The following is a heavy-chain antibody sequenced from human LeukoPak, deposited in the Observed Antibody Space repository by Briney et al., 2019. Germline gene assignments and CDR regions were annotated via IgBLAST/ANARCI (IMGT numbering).Heavy chain of an antibody. J-gene: IGHJ4*02. CDR3: ARGGGYDYGDYVFDY. D-gene: IGHD4-17*01. CDR2: IIPIFGTA. CDR1: GGTFGSYA. V-gene: IGHV1-69*13. Sequence: SVKVSCKASGGTFGSYAISWVRQAPGQGLEWMGGIIPIFGTANYAQKFQGRVTITADESTSTAYMELSSLRSEDTAVYYCARGGGYDYGDYVFDYWGQGTLVTVSS.